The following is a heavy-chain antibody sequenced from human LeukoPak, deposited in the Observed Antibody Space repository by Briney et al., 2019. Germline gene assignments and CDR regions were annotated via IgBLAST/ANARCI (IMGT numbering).Heavy chain of an antibody. J-gene: IGHJ4*02. CDR1: GFTFSTYW. D-gene: IGHD3-10*01. CDR3: ASSPRGVFDY. Sequence: GGSLRLSCAAYGFTFSTYWMHWVRQAPGKGLVWVSRINSDESSTMYADSVKGRFTISRDNAKNTLYLQMNSLRAEDTAVYFCASSPRGVFDYWGQGTLVTVSS. CDR2: INSDESST. V-gene: IGHV3-74*03.